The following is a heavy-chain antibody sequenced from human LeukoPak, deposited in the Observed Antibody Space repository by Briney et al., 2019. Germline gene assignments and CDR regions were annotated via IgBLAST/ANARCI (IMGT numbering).Heavy chain of an antibody. CDR2: IIPIFGTA. CDR3: ARGEGQRIAAPRYFQH. Sequence: ASVKVSCKASGYTFTSYAIGWVRQAPGQGLEWMGGIIPIFGTANYAQKFQGRVTITADESTSTAYMELSSLRSEDTAVYYCARGEGQRIAAPRYFQHWGQGTLVTVSS. D-gene: IGHD6-6*01. V-gene: IGHV1-69*13. J-gene: IGHJ1*01. CDR1: GYTFTSYA.